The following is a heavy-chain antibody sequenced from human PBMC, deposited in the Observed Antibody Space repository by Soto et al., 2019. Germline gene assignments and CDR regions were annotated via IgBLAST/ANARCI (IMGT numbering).Heavy chain of an antibody. J-gene: IGHJ6*02. CDR1: GFTFSTYG. CDR3: AKNTVARENYYFYGMDV. D-gene: IGHD5-12*01. V-gene: IGHV3-30-3*02. CDR2: ISSDGSNK. Sequence: QVQLVESGGGVVQPGRSLRLSCAASGFTFSTYGMYWVRQAPGKGMEWLALISSDGSNKYYANSVKGRFPISRDNSKNTLHLQMNSLRPEDTAMYYCAKNTVARENYYFYGMDVWGRGTTVTVSS.